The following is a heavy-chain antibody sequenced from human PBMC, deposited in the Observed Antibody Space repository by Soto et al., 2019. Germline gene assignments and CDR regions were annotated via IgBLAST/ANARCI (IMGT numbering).Heavy chain of an antibody. CDR1: GFTFPSSA. CDR3: AADDMTTSI. J-gene: IGHJ4*02. V-gene: IGHV1-58*01. D-gene: IGHD1-1*01. Sequence: QMPLVQSGPEVKKPGTSVKVYCKASGFTFPSSAVQSVRQARGPRLEWIGWIVVGGGNTNSAQKFQERLTFTRDMSTSTVYMDLSSLKSEDTAVYYCAADDMTTSIWGQGTLVTVSS. CDR2: IVVGGGNT.